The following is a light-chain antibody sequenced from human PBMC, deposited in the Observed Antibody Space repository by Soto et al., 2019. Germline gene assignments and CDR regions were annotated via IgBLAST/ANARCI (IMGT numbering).Light chain of an antibody. CDR2: KAS. J-gene: IGKJ1*01. CDR1: QSISTW. CDR3: QQYNSYSWT. V-gene: IGKV1-5*03. Sequence: DIHMTQSPSTLSASVLDIVTITFLASQSISTWLAWYQQKSGKAPKLLIYKASNLESGVPSRFSGSESGTEFTLTISSLQPDDFATYYCQQYNSYSWTFGQGTKVDIK.